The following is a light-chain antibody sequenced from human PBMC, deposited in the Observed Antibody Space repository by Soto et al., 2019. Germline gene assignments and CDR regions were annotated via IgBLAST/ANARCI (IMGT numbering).Light chain of an antibody. CDR3: QQIYSAPLT. CDR2: AAS. Sequence: DIQMTQSPSSLSASVGDRVTITCRASQSITTYLNWYRQKPGKAPKLLIYAASSLQSGDPSRFSGSGSETEFTLSISSLQPEDFATYFCQQIYSAPLTFGGGTKVDIK. V-gene: IGKV1-39*01. J-gene: IGKJ4*01. CDR1: QSITTY.